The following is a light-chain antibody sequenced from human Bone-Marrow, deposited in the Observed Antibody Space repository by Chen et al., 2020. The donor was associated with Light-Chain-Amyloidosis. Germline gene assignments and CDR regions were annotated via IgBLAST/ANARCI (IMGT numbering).Light chain of an antibody. J-gene: IGLJ3*02. CDR2: DDS. CDR1: NIGFTS. CDR3: QVWDRSSDRPV. V-gene: IGLV3-21*02. Sequence: SYVLTQPSSVSVAPGQTATIACGGNNIGFTSVHWYQQTPGQAPLLVVYDDSDRPSGIPERLSGSNSGNTATLTISRVAAGDEADYYCQVWDRSSDRPVFGGGTKLTVL.